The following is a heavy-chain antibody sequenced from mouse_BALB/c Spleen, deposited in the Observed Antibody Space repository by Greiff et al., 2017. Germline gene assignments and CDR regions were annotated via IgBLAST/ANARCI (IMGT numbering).Heavy chain of an antibody. Sequence: DVMLVESGGDLVKPGGSLKLSCAASGFTFSSYGMSWVRQTPDKRLEWVATISSGGSYTYYPDSVKGRFTISRDNAKNTLYLQMSSLKSEDTAMYYCARLYYDYDIDYWGQGTTLTVSS. CDR2: ISSGGSYT. CDR3: ARLYYDYDIDY. D-gene: IGHD2-4*01. CDR1: GFTFSSYG. V-gene: IGHV5-6*02. J-gene: IGHJ2*01.